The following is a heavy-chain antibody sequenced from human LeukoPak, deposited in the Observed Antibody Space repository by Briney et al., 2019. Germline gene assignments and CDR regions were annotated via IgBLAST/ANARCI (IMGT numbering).Heavy chain of an antibody. D-gene: IGHD1-26*01. CDR1: GYTFTSYF. CDR3: ARDNSVGDNAWWFDP. V-gene: IGHV1-46*01. CDR2: INPTGGST. J-gene: IGHJ5*02. Sequence: GASVKVSCKASGYTFTSYFVHWVRRATGQGLEWMGLINPTGGSTGYAQKFQGRVTMARDMSTSTDYMELSSLRSEDTAIYYCARDNSVGDNAWWFDPWGQGTLVTVSS.